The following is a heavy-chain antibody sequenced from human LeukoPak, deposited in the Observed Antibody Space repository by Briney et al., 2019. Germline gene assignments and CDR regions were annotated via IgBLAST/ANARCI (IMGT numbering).Heavy chain of an antibody. CDR1: GFTFSSYS. D-gene: IGHD1-26*01. J-gene: IGHJ4*02. CDR3: ASDQSGSYDY. CDR2: ISGSSDYI. V-gene: IGHV3-21*01. Sequence: PGGSLRLSCAASGFTFSSYSMNWVRQAPGKGLEWVSSISGSSDYIYYADSLKGRFTISRDNAKNALYLQMNSLRAEDTAMYYCASDQSGSYDYWGQGTLVTVSS.